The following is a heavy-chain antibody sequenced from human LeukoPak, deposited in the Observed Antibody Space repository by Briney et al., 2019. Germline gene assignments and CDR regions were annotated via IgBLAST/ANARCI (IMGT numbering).Heavy chain of an antibody. Sequence: ASVKVSCKASGYSLKDYFIHWLRQAPGQGPEWLGWINSKSGDTDYGQQFRGRVNMTRDMAISTIYLELHSLRIDDTAIYYCARADSGDNLYSIGYLDPWGQGSLVTVSS. CDR2: INSKSGDT. V-gene: IGHV1-2*02. J-gene: IGHJ5*02. D-gene: IGHD2-21*02. CDR1: GYSLKDYF. CDR3: ARADSGDNLYSIGYLDP.